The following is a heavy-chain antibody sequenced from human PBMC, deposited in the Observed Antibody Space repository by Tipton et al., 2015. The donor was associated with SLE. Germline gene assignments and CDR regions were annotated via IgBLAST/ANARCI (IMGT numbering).Heavy chain of an antibody. CDR1: GGSFSGYY. V-gene: IGHV4-34*01. CDR2: INHSGST. Sequence: LRLSCAVYGGSFSGYYWGWFGQPPGKGRGWIGEINHSGSTNYNPSLKSRVTISVETSKNQFSLKLSSVTAADTAVYYCASIGPIYYYYYYMDVWGKGTTVTVSS. J-gene: IGHJ6*03. CDR3: ASIGPIYYYYYYMDV.